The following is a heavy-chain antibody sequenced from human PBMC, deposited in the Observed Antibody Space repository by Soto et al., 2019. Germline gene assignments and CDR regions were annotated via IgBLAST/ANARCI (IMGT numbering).Heavy chain of an antibody. CDR1: GGSISSNY. J-gene: IGHJ4*02. Sequence: SETLSLTCTVSGGSISSNYWTWIRQPPGKGLEWIGYVYNSGSTNYNPSLKSRVTISEDTSKSQFSLRVNSMTAADTAVYYCARYRREAVAGYTLDNWGQGILVTVSS. D-gene: IGHD6-13*01. V-gene: IGHV4-59*01. CDR3: ARYRREAVAGYTLDN. CDR2: VYNSGST.